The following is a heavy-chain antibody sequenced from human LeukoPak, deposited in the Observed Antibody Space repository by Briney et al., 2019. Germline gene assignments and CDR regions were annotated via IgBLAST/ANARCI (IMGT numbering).Heavy chain of an antibody. J-gene: IGHJ4*02. V-gene: IGHV4-30-4*01. D-gene: IGHD4-23*01. CDR3: ARENNDYGGKKAFDY. Sequence: SETLSLTCAVSSGSSRSGDYFWSWIRQPPGKGLEWIGHIHYSGNTYYNPSLKSRVSISVDTSKNQFSLKLSSVTAADTAVYYCARENNDYGGKKAFDYWGQGTLVTVSS. CDR2: IHYSGNT. CDR1: SGSSRSGDYF.